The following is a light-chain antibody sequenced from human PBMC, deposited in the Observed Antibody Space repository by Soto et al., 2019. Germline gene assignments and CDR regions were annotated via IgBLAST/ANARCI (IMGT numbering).Light chain of an antibody. V-gene: IGLV1-40*01. J-gene: IGLJ7*01. CDR1: SSNIGTGYD. CDR2: GDS. CDR3: QSYDSSLSGWV. Sequence: QSVLTQPPSVSGAPGQRVTISCTGSSSNIGTGYDVHWYQQLPGTAPKVLIYGDSNRPSGVPDRFSGSKSGTSASLAITGLQAEDEADDYCQSYDSSLSGWVFGGGTQLTVL.